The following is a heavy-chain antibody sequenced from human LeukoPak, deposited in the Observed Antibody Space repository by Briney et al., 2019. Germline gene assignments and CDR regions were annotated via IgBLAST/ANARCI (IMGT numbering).Heavy chain of an antibody. Sequence: GESLKISCKGSGYSFTNYWIGWVRQMPGKGLQWMGFIYPDDSDTRYSPSFQGQVTISADKSISTAYLQWSSLKASDTAMYYCARRGSPYAFDIWGQGTMVTVSS. CDR2: IYPDDSDT. CDR1: GYSFTNYW. D-gene: IGHD6-6*01. CDR3: ARRGSPYAFDI. V-gene: IGHV5-51*01. J-gene: IGHJ3*02.